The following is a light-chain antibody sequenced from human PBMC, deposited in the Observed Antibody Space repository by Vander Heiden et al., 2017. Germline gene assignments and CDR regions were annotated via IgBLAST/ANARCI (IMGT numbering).Light chain of an antibody. CDR2: GAS. CDR3: QQYNNWPRRT. CDR1: QSVSSN. Sequence: EIVMTQSPATLSVSPGERATLPCSASQSVSSNLALYQQKPGQAPRLLIYGASTRATGIPARFSGSGSGTEFTLTISSLQSEDFAVYYCQQYNNWPRRTFGQGTKVEIK. J-gene: IGKJ1*01. V-gene: IGKV3-15*01.